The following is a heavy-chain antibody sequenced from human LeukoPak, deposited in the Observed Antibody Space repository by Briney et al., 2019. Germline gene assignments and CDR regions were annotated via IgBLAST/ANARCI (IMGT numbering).Heavy chain of an antibody. V-gene: IGHV3-30*18. CDR1: GFTFSSYG. CDR3: AKARQNLGYCSGGSCYYFDS. CDR2: ISYDGSNK. J-gene: IGHJ4*02. D-gene: IGHD2-15*01. Sequence: PGGSLRLSCAASGFTFSSYGMHWVRQAPGKGLEWVAVISYDGSNKYYADSVKGRFTISRDNSKNTLYLQMNSLRGEDTAVYYCAKARQNLGYCSGGSCYYFDSWGQGTLVTVSS.